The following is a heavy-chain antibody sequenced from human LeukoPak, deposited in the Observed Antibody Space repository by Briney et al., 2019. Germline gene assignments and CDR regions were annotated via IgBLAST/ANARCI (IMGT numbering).Heavy chain of an antibody. CDR1: GYTFTSYG. CDR2: IGAYNGNT. CDR3: ARDYDVVVVAAEGTDGMDV. J-gene: IGHJ6*02. V-gene: IGHV1-18*01. D-gene: IGHD2-15*01. Sequence: GASVKVSCKASGYTFTSYGISWMRQAPGQGLEWMGWIGAYNGNTNYAQKLQGRVTMITDTSTSTAYMELRSLRSDDTAVYYCARDYDVVVVAAEGTDGMDVWGQGTTATVSS.